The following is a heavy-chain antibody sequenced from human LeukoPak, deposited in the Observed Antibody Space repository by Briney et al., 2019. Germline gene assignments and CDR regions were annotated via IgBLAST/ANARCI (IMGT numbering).Heavy chain of an antibody. V-gene: IGHV4-4*09. CDR2: IYTSGRT. CDR1: GGSISSYY. D-gene: IGHD3-22*01. CDR3: ASYSSGYFDY. Sequence: SETLSLTCTVSGGSISSYYWSWIRQPPGKGLEWIGYIYTSGRTNYNPSLKSRVTISVDTSKNQFSLKLSSVTAADTAVYYCASYSSGYFDYWGQGTLVTVSS. J-gene: IGHJ4*02.